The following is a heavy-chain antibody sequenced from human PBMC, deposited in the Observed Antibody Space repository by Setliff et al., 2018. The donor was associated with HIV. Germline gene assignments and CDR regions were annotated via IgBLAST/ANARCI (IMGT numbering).Heavy chain of an antibody. CDR2: IKGDGSDQ. CDR3: ARGTDYSGWFYDY. Sequence: GSLRLSCVASGLSFSRYWMSWVRQAPGKGLEWVANIKGDGSDQYYMDSVRGRFIISRDNAKKSVYLQMSSLRAEDTAVYYCARGTDYSGWFYDYWGQGTQVTVSS. J-gene: IGHJ4*02. CDR1: GLSFSRYW. D-gene: IGHD1-26*01. V-gene: IGHV3-7*03.